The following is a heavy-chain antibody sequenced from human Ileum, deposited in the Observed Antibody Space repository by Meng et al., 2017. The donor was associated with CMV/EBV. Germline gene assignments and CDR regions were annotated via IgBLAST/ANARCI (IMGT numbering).Heavy chain of an antibody. CDR3: ARVSLGYCSSTSCRDY. D-gene: IGHD2-2*01. CDR1: GGSFSGYY. CDR2: INHSGST. V-gene: IGHV4-34*01. Sequence: YGGSFSGYYWSWIRQPPGKGLEWIGEINHSGSTNSNPSLKSRVTISVDTSKNQFSLKLSSVTAADTAVYYCARVSLGYCSSTSCRDYWGQGTLVTVSS. J-gene: IGHJ4*02.